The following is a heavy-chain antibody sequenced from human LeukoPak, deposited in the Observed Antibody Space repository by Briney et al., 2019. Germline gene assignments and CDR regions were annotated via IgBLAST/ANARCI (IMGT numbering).Heavy chain of an antibody. V-gene: IGHV3-48*01. D-gene: IGHD3-9*01. Sequence: GGSLRLSCVASGFTFSTYSFNWVRQAPGKGLEWVSYISNDDIFYADSVEGRFTISRDNAKTSLFLQMNSLRAEDTAIYYCARDSDWSFDYWGQGILVTVFS. CDR2: ISNDDI. CDR3: ARDSDWSFDY. CDR1: GFTFSTYS. J-gene: IGHJ4*02.